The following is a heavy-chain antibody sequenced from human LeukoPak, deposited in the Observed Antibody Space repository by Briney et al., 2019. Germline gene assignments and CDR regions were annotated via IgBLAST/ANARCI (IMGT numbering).Heavy chain of an antibody. CDR1: GFTFSSYA. CDR2: ISGSGGST. V-gene: IGHV3-23*01. J-gene: IGHJ4*02. CDR3: ARDLPGSGSYYNGFDY. Sequence: GGSLRLSCAASGFTFSSYAMSWVRQAPGKGLEWVSAISGSGGSTHYADSVKGRFTISRDNSKNTLYLQMNSLRAEDTAVYYCARDLPGSGSYYNGFDYWGQGTLVTVSS. D-gene: IGHD3-10*01.